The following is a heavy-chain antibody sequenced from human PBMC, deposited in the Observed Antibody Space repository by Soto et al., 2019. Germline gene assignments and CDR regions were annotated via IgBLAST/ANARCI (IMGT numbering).Heavy chain of an antibody. D-gene: IGHD2-2*01. J-gene: IGHJ5*02. V-gene: IGHV1-18*01. CDR1: GYTFTSYG. CDR2: ISAYNGNT. Sequence: QVQLVQSGAEVKKPGASVKVSCKASGYTFTSYGISWVRQAPGQGLEWMGWISAYNGNTNYAQKLQGRVTMTTDTSTSTAYMELRSLRSDEKAVYYCARGGGVRVEYCSSPSCSPLNWFDPWGQGTLVTVSS. CDR3: ARGGGVRVEYCSSPSCSPLNWFDP.